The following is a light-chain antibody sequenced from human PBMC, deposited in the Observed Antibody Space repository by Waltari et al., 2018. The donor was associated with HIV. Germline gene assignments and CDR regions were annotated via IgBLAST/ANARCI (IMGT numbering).Light chain of an antibody. J-gene: IGLJ2*01. Sequence: QSVLIQPPSASGTPGQRVTISCSGRRSNIGSNSVNWYQQFPGTDPKLLIFGKDRRPSGVPDRFSGSKSGTSASLVINGLQPEDEADYYCSAWDDNLNALFGGGTKLTVL. CDR2: GKD. V-gene: IGLV1-44*01. CDR3: SAWDDNLNAL. CDR1: RSNIGSNS.